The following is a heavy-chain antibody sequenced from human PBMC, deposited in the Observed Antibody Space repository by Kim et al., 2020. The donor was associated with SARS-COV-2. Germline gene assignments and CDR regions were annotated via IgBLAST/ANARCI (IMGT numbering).Heavy chain of an antibody. J-gene: IGHJ4*02. V-gene: IGHV3-23*01. CDR2: ISGSGGST. Sequence: GGSLRLSCAASGFTFSSYAMSWVRQAPGKGLEWVSAISGSGGSTYYADSVKGRFTISRDNSKNTLYLQMNSLRAEDTAVYYCAKVGSGYSSSWYRERSIDYWGQGTLVTVSS. CDR1: GFTFSSYA. D-gene: IGHD6-13*01. CDR3: AKVGSGYSSSWYRERSIDY.